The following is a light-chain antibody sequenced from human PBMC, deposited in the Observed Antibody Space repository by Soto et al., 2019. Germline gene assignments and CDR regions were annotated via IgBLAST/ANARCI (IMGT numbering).Light chain of an antibody. Sequence: EIVLTQSPGTLSLFPGERATLSCRAGQSVGRSSLAWYQQKPGQAPRLLIYGASSRATGIPDRFSGSGSGTDFTLTISRLEPEDFAVYYCQQYGSSPYTFGQGTKLEIK. CDR1: QSVGRSS. V-gene: IGKV3-20*01. CDR2: GAS. CDR3: QQYGSSPYT. J-gene: IGKJ2*01.